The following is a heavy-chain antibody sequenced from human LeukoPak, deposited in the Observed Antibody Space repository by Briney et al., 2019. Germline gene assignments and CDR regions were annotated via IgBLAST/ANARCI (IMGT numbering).Heavy chain of an antibody. CDR1: GFTFSSYT. V-gene: IGHV3-21*01. J-gene: IGHJ4*02. CDR3: ARLLYSSRLFDY. CDR2: ISSSSGYI. D-gene: IGHD6-13*01. Sequence: PGGSLRLSCAASGFTFSSYTMNWVRQAPGKGLEWVSSISSSSGYICYADSVKGRFTISRDNAKNSLYLQMNSLTAEDTAVYYCARLLYSSRLFDYWGQGTLVTVSS.